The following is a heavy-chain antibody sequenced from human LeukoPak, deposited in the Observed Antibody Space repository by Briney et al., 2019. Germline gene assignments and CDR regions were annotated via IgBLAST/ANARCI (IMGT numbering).Heavy chain of an antibody. CDR3: ARRRQGVFDY. CDR1: VGSISSSSYY. V-gene: IGHV4-39*01. J-gene: IGHJ4*02. Sequence: PSETLSLTCTVSVGSISSSSYYWGWIRQPPGKGMECIGSIYYSGSTYYNPSLKSRVTISVDTSKNQFSLKLSSVTAADTVVYYCARRRQGVFDYWGQGTLVTASA. CDR2: IYYSGST.